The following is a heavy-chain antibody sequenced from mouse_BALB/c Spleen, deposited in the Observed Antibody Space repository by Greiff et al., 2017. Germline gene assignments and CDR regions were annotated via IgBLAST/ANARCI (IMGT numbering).Heavy chain of an antibody. V-gene: IGHV2-9*02. Sequence: QVQLKESGPGLVAPSQSLSITCTVSGFSLTSYGVHWVRQPPGKGLEWLGVIWAGGSTNYNSALMSRLSISKDNSKSQVFLKMNSLQTDDTAMYYCARDRNYGVDYWGQGTTLTVSS. CDR3: ARDRNYGVDY. D-gene: IGHD2-1*01. CDR1: GFSLTSYG. J-gene: IGHJ2*01. CDR2: IWAGGST.